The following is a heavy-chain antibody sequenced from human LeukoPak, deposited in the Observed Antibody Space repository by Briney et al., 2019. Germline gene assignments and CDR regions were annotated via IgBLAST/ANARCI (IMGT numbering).Heavy chain of an antibody. V-gene: IGHV4-4*07. J-gene: IGHJ4*02. CDR1: NDSIISYY. D-gene: IGHD2/OR15-2a*01. CDR2: IYSNGFT. CDR3: ARQYGPPFDF. Sequence: SETLSLTCTVSNDSIISYYWSWIRQPAGKGLEWIGRIYSNGFTSYKPSLESRVSMSVDTSKNQITLKLTSVTAADTAVYYCARQYGPPFDFWGQGILVTVSP.